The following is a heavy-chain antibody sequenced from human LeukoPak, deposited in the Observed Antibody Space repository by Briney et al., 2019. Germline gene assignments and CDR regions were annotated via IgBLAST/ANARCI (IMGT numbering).Heavy chain of an antibody. J-gene: IGHJ4*02. D-gene: IGHD6-19*01. V-gene: IGHV3-30*04. CDR2: ISYDGSNK. Sequence: GSLRLSCAASGFTFSSYAMHWVRQALGKGLEWVAVISYDGSNKYYADSVKGRFTISRDNSKNTLYLQMNSLRAEDTAVYYCASTRGYSSGWYGYWGQGTLVTVSS. CDR3: ASTRGYSSGWYGY. CDR1: GFTFSSYA.